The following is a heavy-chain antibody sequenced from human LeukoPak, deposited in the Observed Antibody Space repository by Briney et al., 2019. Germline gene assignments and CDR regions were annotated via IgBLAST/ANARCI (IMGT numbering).Heavy chain of an antibody. CDR1: GFTFSSYS. D-gene: IGHD5-18*01. V-gene: IGHV3-30*02. Sequence: QTGGSLRLSCAASGFTFSSYSMNWVRQAPGKGLDWVAFIRNDGNKYNYAESVKGRFTISRDNSKNTLYLQMDSLSAEDTAVYYCVKVDTWGQGTLVTVSS. J-gene: IGHJ4*02. CDR2: IRNDGNKY. CDR3: VKVDT.